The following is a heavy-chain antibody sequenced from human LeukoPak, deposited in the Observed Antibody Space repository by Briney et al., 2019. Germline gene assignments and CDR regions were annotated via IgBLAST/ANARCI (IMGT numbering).Heavy chain of an antibody. D-gene: IGHD5-18*01. CDR3: ARERISHGDFDY. CDR1: GGSISSHY. J-gene: IGHJ4*02. V-gene: IGHV4-59*11. Sequence: TSETLSLTCNISGGSISSHYWSWVRQPPGKGLEWIGYISFSGSSNYNPSLKSRVTISVDTSKNQFSLKLNSVTAADTAVYYCARERISHGDFDYWGQGTLVTVSS. CDR2: ISFSGSS.